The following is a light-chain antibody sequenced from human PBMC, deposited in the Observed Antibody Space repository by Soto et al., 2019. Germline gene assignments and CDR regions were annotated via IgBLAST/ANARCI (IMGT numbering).Light chain of an antibody. CDR3: QQGKT. V-gene: IGKV3-20*01. CDR1: QSVSSSY. CDR2: SAS. Sequence: EIVLTQSPGTLSLSPGERATLSCRASQSVSSSYLAWYQQKPGQAPRLLIYSASSRATGIPDRFSGSGSGTDFTLTISRLEPEDFAVYYCQQGKTFGQGTKVEIK. J-gene: IGKJ1*01.